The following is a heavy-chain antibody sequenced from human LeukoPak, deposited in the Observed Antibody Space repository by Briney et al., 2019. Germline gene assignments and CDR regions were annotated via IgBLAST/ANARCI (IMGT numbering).Heavy chain of an antibody. Sequence: PGGSLRLSCAASGFTVSSNYMSWVRQTPGKGLEWIANLYPGGVTHYNPSLRSRVFVSVDTSKNQFSLNLTSVTAADTAVYYCARPYRSYGNFPFDYWGRGTLVTVSS. CDR3: ARPYRSYGNFPFDY. CDR2: LYPGGVT. V-gene: IGHV4-34*01. CDR1: GFTVSSNY. D-gene: IGHD5-18*01. J-gene: IGHJ4*02.